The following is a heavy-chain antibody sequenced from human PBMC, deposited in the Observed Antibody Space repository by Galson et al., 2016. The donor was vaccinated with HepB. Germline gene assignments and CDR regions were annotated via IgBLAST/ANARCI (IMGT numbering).Heavy chain of an antibody. Sequence: SLRLSCAASGFTFSSYWMSWVRQAPGKGLEWVANIKQDGGEKDYVDSVKGRFTISRDNAKNSVYLRMSSLRAEDSAVYYCARGGGYCSGAACYAIVGYYRGLDVWGQGTTVIVSS. CDR1: GFTFSSYW. CDR3: ARGGGYCSGAACYAIVGYYRGLDV. CDR2: IKQDGGEK. J-gene: IGHJ6*02. V-gene: IGHV3-7*03. D-gene: IGHD2-15*01.